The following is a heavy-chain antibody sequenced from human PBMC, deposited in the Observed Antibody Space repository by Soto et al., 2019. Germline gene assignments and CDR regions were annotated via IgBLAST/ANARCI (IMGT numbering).Heavy chain of an antibody. CDR1: GFTFSSYA. CDR3: ARDAFLGAGTNPTLYYYYGMDV. CDR2: ISYDGSNK. D-gene: IGHD1-7*01. J-gene: IGHJ6*02. Sequence: QVQLVESGGGVVQPGRSLRLSCAASGFTFSSYAMHWVRQAPGKGLEWVAVISYDGSNKYYADSVKGRFTISRDNSKNTLYLQMNSLRAEDTAVYYCARDAFLGAGTNPTLYYYYGMDVWGQGTTVTVSS. V-gene: IGHV3-30-3*01.